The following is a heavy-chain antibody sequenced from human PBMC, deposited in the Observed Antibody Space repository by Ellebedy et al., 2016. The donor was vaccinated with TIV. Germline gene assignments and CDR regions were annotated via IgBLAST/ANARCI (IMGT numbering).Heavy chain of an antibody. CDR3: ARGKAYYASGDYLDY. CDR2: ISTNGGRT. CDR1: GLTFRDYG. V-gene: IGHV3-64*02. J-gene: IGHJ4*02. Sequence: GESLKISXEVSGLTFRDYGMSWVRQAPGKGLEYVASISTNGGRTNYADSVKGRFTISRDNSKNTVYLQMGSLRAEDMAVYYCARGKAYYASGDYLDYWGQGSLVTVSS. D-gene: IGHD3-10*01.